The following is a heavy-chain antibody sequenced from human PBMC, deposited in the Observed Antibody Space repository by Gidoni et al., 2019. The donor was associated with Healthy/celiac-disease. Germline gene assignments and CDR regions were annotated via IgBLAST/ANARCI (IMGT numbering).Heavy chain of an antibody. V-gene: IGHV3-30*18. J-gene: IGHJ6*03. CDR2: ISYDGSNK. CDR3: AKDGDCSGGSCYYYYYYMDV. D-gene: IGHD2-15*01. CDR1: GFTFRSYG. Sequence: QVQLVESGGGVVQPGRSLRLSCAASGFTFRSYGMHWVRQAPGKGLEGVAVISYDGSNKYYADSVKGRFTISRDNSKNTLYLQMNSLRAEDTAVYYCAKDGDCSGGSCYYYYYYMDVWGKGTTVTVSS.